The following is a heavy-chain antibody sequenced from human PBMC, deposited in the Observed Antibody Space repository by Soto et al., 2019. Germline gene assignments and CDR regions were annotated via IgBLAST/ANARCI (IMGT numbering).Heavy chain of an antibody. CDR1: GYTFTSYG. J-gene: IGHJ3*02. D-gene: IGHD7-27*01. CDR2: ISAYNGNT. CDR3: ARDQTGDGTDDDAFDI. V-gene: IGHV1-18*01. Sequence: QVQLVQSGAEVKKPGASVKVSCKASGYTFTSYGISWVRQAPGLGLEWMGWISAYNGNTNYAQKLQGRVTMTTDTSTSTAYMELRSLRSDDTAVYYCARDQTGDGTDDDAFDIWGQGTMVTVSS.